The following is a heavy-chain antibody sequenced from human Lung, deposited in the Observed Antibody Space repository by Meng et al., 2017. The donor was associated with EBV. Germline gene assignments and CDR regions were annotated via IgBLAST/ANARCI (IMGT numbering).Heavy chain of an antibody. CDR3: AREWCSGGSCYPDY. Sequence: QGSGPGLVKPSQTLSLTCTVSGGPISSDGYYWSWIRQPPGKGLEWIGYIYYSGSTYYNPSLKSRVTISVDTSKNQFSLKLSSVTAADTAVYYCAREWCSGGSCYPDYWGQGTLVTVSS. J-gene: IGHJ4*02. D-gene: IGHD2-15*01. V-gene: IGHV4-30-4*01. CDR1: GGPISSDGYY. CDR2: IYYSGST.